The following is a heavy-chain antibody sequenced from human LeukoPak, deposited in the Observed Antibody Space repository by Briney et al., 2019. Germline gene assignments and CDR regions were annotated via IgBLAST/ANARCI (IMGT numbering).Heavy chain of an antibody. CDR1: GDSINNYY. CDR3: ARDQNPTK. V-gene: IGHV4-59*01. CDR2: ISYSGDT. Sequence: TSETLSLTCTVSGDSINNYYWTWIRQSPVKGLEWIGCISYSGDTYYNPSVESRVTMSLDTPKKQFSLKLASVTAADTAVYYCARDQNPTKWGPGTLVTVSS. J-gene: IGHJ4*02. D-gene: IGHD1-14*01.